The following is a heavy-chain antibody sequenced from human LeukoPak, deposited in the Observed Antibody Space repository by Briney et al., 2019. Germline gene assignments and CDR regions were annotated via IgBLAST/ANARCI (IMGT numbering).Heavy chain of an antibody. J-gene: IGHJ4*02. V-gene: IGHV3-23*01. CDR1: GFTVSSNY. D-gene: IGHD4-17*01. Sequence: PGGSLRLSCAASGFTVSSNYMSWVRQAPGKGLEWVSAISGSGGSTYYADSVKGRFTISRDNSKNTLYLQMNSLRAEDTAVYYCAKVVRWLRGAYFDYWGQGTLVTVSS. CDR3: AKVVRWLRGAYFDY. CDR2: ISGSGGST.